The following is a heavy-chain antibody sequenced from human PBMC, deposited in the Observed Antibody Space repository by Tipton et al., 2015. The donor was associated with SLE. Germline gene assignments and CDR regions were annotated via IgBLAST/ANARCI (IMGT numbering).Heavy chain of an antibody. Sequence: TLSLTCTVSGGSISSSSYYWGWIRQPPGKGLEWIGSIYYSGSTYYNPSLKSRVTISVDTSKNQFSLKLSSVTAADTAVYYCALLLAAAVDFQPWGQGTLVTVSS. CDR1: GGSISSSSYY. V-gene: IGHV4-39*07. CDR2: IYYSGST. CDR3: ALLLAAAVDFQP. D-gene: IGHD6-13*01. J-gene: IGHJ1*01.